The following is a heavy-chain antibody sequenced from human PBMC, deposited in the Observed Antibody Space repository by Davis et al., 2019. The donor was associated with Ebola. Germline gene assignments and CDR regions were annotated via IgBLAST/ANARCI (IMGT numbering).Heavy chain of an antibody. J-gene: IGHJ6*03. CDR1: VYTFTSHA. V-gene: IGHV1-3*01. CDR2: INAGNGNT. D-gene: IGHD6-6*01. Sequence: ASEQVSCQASVYTFTSHAMHRVRHAPGQRLEWMGWINAGNGNTKSSQKFQGRVTITRDTSASTAYMELSSLRSEDTAVYYCARDLDMAARPDYYYYYMDVWGKGTTVTVSS. CDR3: ARDLDMAARPDYYYYYMDV.